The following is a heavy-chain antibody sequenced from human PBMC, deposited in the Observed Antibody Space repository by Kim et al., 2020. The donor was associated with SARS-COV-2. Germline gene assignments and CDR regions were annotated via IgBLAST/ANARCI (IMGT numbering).Heavy chain of an antibody. V-gene: IGHV3-23*01. CDR3: AKDGDIVVVPAANEISYYCYGMDV. CDR1: GFTFSSYA. D-gene: IGHD2-2*01. CDR2: ISGSGGST. Sequence: GGSLRLSCAASGFTFSSYAMSWVRQAPGKGLEWVSAISGSGGSTYYADSVKGRFTISRDNSKNTLYLQMNSLRAEDTAVYYCAKDGDIVVVPAANEISYYCYGMDVWGQGTTVTVSS. J-gene: IGHJ6*02.